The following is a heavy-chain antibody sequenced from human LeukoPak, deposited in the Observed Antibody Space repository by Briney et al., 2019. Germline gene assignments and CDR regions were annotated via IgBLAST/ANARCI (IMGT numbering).Heavy chain of an antibody. CDR1: GYSFTSYW. V-gene: IGHV5-51*01. Sequence: GESLKISCKGSGYSFTSYWIGLVRQIPGKGLEWMWIIYPGDSDTRYSPSFQGQVTISADKSISTAYLQWSSLKASDTAMYYCAGHGYYDFWSGYYADYYYYGMDVWGQGTTVTVSS. CDR3: AGHGYYDFWSGYYADYYYYGMDV. CDR2: IYPGDSDT. D-gene: IGHD3-3*01. J-gene: IGHJ6*02.